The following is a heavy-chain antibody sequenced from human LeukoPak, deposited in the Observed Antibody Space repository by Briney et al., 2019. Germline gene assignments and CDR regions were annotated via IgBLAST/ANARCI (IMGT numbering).Heavy chain of an antibody. CDR2: INAGNGST. V-gene: IGHV1-3*01. D-gene: IGHD2-8*01. Sequence: GASVKVSCKASGYTFTSYAMHWVRQAPGQRLEWMGWINAGNGSTKYSQKFQGRVTITRDTSASTAYMELSSLRSEDTAVYYCARGYCTNGVCYLYYYYYGMDVWGQGTTVTVSS. CDR3: ARGYCTNGVCYLYYYYYGMDV. J-gene: IGHJ6*02. CDR1: GYTFTSYA.